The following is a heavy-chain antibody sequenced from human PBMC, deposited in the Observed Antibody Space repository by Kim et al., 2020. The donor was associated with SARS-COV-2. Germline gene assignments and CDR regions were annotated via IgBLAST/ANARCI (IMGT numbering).Heavy chain of an antibody. CDR1: GGSISSSSYY. V-gene: IGHV4-39*01. Sequence: SETLSLTCTVSGGSISSSSYYWGWIRQPPGKGLEWIGSIYYSGSTYYNPSLKSRVTISVDTSKNQFSLKLSSVTAADTAVYYCARRSARKVGATKARDAFDIWGQGTMVTVSS. J-gene: IGHJ3*02. CDR2: IYYSGST. CDR3: ARRSARKVGATKARDAFDI. D-gene: IGHD1-26*01.